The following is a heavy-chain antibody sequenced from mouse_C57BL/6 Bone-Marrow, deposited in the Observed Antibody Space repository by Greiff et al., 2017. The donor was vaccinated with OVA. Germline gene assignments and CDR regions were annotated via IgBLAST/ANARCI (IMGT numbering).Heavy chain of an antibody. Sequence: EVQLQQSGTVLARPGASVKMSCKTSGYTFTSYWMHWVKQRPGQGLEWIGAIYPGNSDTSYNQKFKGKAKLTAVTSASTAYMELSSLTNEDSAVYYCTRHSYYYGSSYWYFDIWGTGTTVTVSS. CDR2: IYPGNSDT. CDR1: GYTFTSYW. J-gene: IGHJ1*03. CDR3: TRHSYYYGSSYWYFDI. D-gene: IGHD1-1*01. V-gene: IGHV1-5*01.